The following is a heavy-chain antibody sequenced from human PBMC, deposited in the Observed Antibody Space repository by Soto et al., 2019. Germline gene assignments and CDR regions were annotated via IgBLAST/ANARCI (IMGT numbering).Heavy chain of an antibody. CDR1: GDSITSNSYF. D-gene: IGHD3-16*01. V-gene: IGHV4-39*01. CDR3: ARRFSVAYVAD. Sequence: PSETLSLTCTVSGDSITSNSYFWALIRQPPGKGLEWIGSIYYSGTTYYNPSLKSRVTISVDRSKNQFSLKLSSVTAADTAVDYCARRFSVAYVADSAQGAPVTVSS. J-gene: IGHJ1*01. CDR2: IYYSGTT.